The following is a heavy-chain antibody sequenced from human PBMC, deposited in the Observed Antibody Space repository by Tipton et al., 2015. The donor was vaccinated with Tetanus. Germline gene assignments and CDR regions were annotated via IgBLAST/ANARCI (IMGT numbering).Heavy chain of an antibody. Sequence: SLRLSCAASGFTFDDHAMHWVRQAPGKGLEWVSLISWDARVTYYADAVKGRFTISRDNNKGSLYLQMSSLRTEDTALYFCARAQRADYFSGMDVWGQGTTVTVS. D-gene: IGHD6-25*01. CDR1: GFTFDDHA. J-gene: IGHJ6*02. CDR2: ISWDARVT. CDR3: ARAQRADYFSGMDV. V-gene: IGHV3-43*01.